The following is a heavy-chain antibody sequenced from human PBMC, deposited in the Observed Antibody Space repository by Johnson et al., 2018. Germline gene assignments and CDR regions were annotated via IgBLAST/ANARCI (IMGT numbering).Heavy chain of an antibody. V-gene: IGHV3-73*01. D-gene: IGHD4-17*01. CDR3: ARSQSAYYGDDVGAEYFQH. Sequence: VQLVQSGGGLVQPGGSXKLSCAASGFTFSGSAMHWVRPASGTGLEWVGRIRSKANSYATAYAASVKGRFTISRDESKNTAYLQMNSLKADDTAVYYCARSQSAYYGDDVGAEYFQHWGQGTLVTVSS. J-gene: IGHJ1*01. CDR2: IRSKANSYAT. CDR1: GFTFSGSA.